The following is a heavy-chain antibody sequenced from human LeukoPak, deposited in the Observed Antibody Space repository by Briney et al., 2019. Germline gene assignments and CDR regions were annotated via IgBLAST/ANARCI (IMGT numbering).Heavy chain of an antibody. CDR1: GFTFDDYA. J-gene: IGHJ4*02. V-gene: IGHV3-9*03. D-gene: IGHD3-3*01. CDR3: AKEWSDFWSGYYEN. Sequence: PGRSLRLSCAASGFTFDDYAMHWVRQAPGKGLEWVSGISWNSGSIGYADSVKGRFTISRDNAKNSLYLQMNSLRAEDMALYYCAKEWSDFWSGYYENWGQGTLVTVSS. CDR2: ISWNSGSI.